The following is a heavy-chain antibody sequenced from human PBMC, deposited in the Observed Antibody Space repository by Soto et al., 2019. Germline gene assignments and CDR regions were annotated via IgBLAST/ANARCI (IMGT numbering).Heavy chain of an antibody. J-gene: IGHJ5*02. CDR2: INHSGST. CDR3: AAVRGWQYNWFDP. Sequence: PSETLSLTCAVYGGSFSGYYWSWIRQPPGKGLEWIGEINHSGSTSYNPSLKSRVTISVDTSKNQFSLKLSSVTAADTAVYYCAAVRGWQYNWFDPWGQGTLVTVSS. D-gene: IGHD2-15*01. CDR1: GGSFSGYY. V-gene: IGHV4-34*01.